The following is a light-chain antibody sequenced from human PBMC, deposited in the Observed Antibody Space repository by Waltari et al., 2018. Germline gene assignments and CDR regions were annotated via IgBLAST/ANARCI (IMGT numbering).Light chain of an antibody. CDR1: QDVNDY. CDR2: DAS. Sequence: EIVLTQSPATLSLSPGQRAALSCRASQDVNDYLAWYQQKPGQPPRLLIYDASKRATGIPARFSGSGSGTDFTLTISTLEPEDFGVHYCQQRYAFGGGTKVEI. V-gene: IGKV3-11*01. J-gene: IGKJ4*01. CDR3: QQRYA.